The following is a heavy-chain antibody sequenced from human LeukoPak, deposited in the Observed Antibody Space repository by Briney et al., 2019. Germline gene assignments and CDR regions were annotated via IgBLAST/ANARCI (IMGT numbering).Heavy chain of an antibody. CDR1: GDSITGSHW. Sequence: SGTLSLTCTVSGDSITGSHWWSWIRQSPGKGLEWIGNTYHSDYTNYNPSLKGRATISVDKSKNQLSLKVISVTAADTAMYYCARDSKSTADAFDIWGQGTMVTVSS. J-gene: IGHJ3*02. CDR2: TYHSDYT. D-gene: IGHD5/OR15-5a*01. V-gene: IGHV4-4*02. CDR3: ARDSKSTADAFDI.